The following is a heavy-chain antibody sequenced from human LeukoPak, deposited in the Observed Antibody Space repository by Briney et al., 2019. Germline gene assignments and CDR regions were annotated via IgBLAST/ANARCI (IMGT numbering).Heavy chain of an antibody. CDR2: ISYDGSNK. Sequence: GGSLRLSCAASGFTFSSYGMHWVRQAPGKGLEWVAVISYDGSNKYYADSVKGRFTISRDNSKNTLYLQMNSLRAEDTAVYYCAMGGYYGSGSYPPDWFDPWGQGTLVTASS. CDR3: AMGGYYGSGSYPPDWFDP. D-gene: IGHD3-10*01. J-gene: IGHJ5*02. CDR1: GFTFSSYG. V-gene: IGHV3-30*03.